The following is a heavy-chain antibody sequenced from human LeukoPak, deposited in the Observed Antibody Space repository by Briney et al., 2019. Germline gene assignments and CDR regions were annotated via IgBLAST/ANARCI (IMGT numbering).Heavy chain of an antibody. Sequence: GGSLRLSCAASGFTFSSYSMNWVRQAPGKGLEWVSSISSSSSYIHYADSVKGRFTISRDNAKNSLYLQMNSLRAEDTAVYYCARDASYSSGSAFDIWGQGTMVTVSS. CDR2: ISSSSSYI. D-gene: IGHD6-19*01. J-gene: IGHJ3*02. V-gene: IGHV3-21*01. CDR1: GFTFSSYS. CDR3: ARDASYSSGSAFDI.